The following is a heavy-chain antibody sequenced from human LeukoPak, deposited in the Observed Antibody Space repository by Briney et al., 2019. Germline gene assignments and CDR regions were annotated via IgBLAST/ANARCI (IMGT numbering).Heavy chain of an antibody. Sequence: PSEALSLTCTVSGGSISSYYWSWIRQPPGKGLEWIGYIYYSGSTNYNPSLKSRVTISVDTSKNQFSLKLSSVTAADTAVYYCAREGRRYYDSSGNFDYWGQGTLVTVSS. V-gene: IGHV4-59*01. D-gene: IGHD3-22*01. J-gene: IGHJ4*02. CDR3: AREGRRYYDSSGNFDY. CDR2: IYYSGST. CDR1: GGSISSYY.